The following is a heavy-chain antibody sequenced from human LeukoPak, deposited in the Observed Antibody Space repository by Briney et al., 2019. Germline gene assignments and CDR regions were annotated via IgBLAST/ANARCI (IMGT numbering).Heavy chain of an antibody. CDR2: ISGSGGST. Sequence: GGSLRLSCAASGFTFSSYAMSWVRQAPGKGLEWVSAISGSGGSTYYADSVKGRFTISRDNSKNTLYLQMNSMRAEETAVYYCAKDGSSIVGATTGFEYWGQGTLVTVSS. D-gene: IGHD1-26*01. V-gene: IGHV3-23*01. CDR3: AKDGSSIVGATTGFEY. CDR1: GFTFSSYA. J-gene: IGHJ4*02.